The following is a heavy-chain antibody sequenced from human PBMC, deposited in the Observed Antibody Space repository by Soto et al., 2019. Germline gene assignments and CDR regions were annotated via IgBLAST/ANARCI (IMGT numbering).Heavy chain of an antibody. CDR3: AREGGTYDSSGPDAFDI. CDR2: ISYDGSNK. J-gene: IGHJ3*02. D-gene: IGHD3-22*01. V-gene: IGHV3-30-3*01. CDR1: GFTFSSYA. Sequence: QVQLVESGGGVVQPGRSLRLSCAASGFTFSSYAMHWVRQAPGKGLEWVAVISYDGSNKYYADSVKGRFTISRDKSKNPLYLQMNSLRAEDTAVYYCAREGGTYDSSGPDAFDIWGQGTMVTVSS.